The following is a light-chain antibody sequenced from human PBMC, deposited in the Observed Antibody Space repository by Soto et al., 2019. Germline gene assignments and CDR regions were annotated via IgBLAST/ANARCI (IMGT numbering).Light chain of an antibody. CDR2: SAS. CDR1: QSVSNNY. V-gene: IGKV3-11*01. J-gene: IGKJ4*01. CDR3: QERNRWPRGT. Sequence: EIVLTQSPGTLSLSPGERATLSCRASQSVSNNYLAWYQQKPGQAPRPLIYSASDRAPGIPARFSGRGSGTYFTLTISSLEPEDFAVYYCQERNRWPRGTFGGGTKVDIK.